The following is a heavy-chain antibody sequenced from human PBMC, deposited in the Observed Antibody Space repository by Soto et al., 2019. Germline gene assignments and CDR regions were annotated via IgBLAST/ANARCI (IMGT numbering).Heavy chain of an antibody. J-gene: IGHJ4*02. CDR3: ARHVGTPSDYDILTGYEIGGVVY. CDR2: IYYSGST. Sequence: SETLSLTCTVSGGSISSSSYYWGWIRQPPGKGLEWIGSIYYSGSTYYNPSLKSRVTISVDTSKNQFSLKLSSVTAADTAVYYCARHVGTPSDYDILTGYEIGGVVYWGQGTLVTVSS. D-gene: IGHD3-9*01. CDR1: GGSISSSSYY. V-gene: IGHV4-39*01.